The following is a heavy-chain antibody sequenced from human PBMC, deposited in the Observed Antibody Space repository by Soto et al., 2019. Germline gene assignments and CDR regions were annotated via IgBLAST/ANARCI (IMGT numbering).Heavy chain of an antibody. CDR3: ARGNVLRYFDWLPSLY. V-gene: IGHV1-69*13. CDR2: IIPIFGTA. CDR1: GGTFSSYA. Sequence: SVKVSCKASGGTFSSYAISWVRQAPGQGLEWMGGIIPIFGTANYAQKFQGRVTITADESTSTAYMELSSLRSEDTAVYYCARGNVLRYFDWLPSLYWGQGTPVTVSS. D-gene: IGHD3-9*01. J-gene: IGHJ4*02.